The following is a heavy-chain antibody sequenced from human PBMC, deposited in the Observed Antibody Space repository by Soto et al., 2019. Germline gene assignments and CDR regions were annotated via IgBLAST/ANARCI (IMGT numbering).Heavy chain of an antibody. Sequence: GGSLRLSCAASGFTFSSYSMNWVRQAPGKGLEWVSYISSSSSTIYYADSVKGRFTISRDNAKTSLYLQMNSLRDEDTAVYYCARAAGIAVAGETPGPFDIWGQGTMVTVSS. D-gene: IGHD6-19*01. CDR3: ARAAGIAVAGETPGPFDI. CDR1: GFTFSSYS. J-gene: IGHJ3*02. V-gene: IGHV3-48*02. CDR2: ISSSSSTI.